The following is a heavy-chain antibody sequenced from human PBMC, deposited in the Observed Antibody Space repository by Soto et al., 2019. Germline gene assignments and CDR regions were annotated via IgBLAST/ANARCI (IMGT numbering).Heavy chain of an antibody. D-gene: IGHD6-19*01. J-gene: IGHJ4*02. CDR3: AKDRSGWYSSLGTFDY. V-gene: IGHV3-23*01. CDR1: GFTFSSYS. CDR2: ISGSGGST. Sequence: PGGSLRLSCAASGFTFSSYSMSWVRQAPGKGLEWVSAISGSGGSTYYADSVKGRFTISRDNSKNTLYLQMNSLRAEDTAVYYCAKDRSGWYSSLGTFDYWGQGTLVTVSS.